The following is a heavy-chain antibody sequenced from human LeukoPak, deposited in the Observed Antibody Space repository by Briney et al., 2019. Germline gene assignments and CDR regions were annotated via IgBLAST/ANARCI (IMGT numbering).Heavy chain of an antibody. J-gene: IGHJ4*02. D-gene: IGHD2-21*01. CDR3: ARGPIDYFDY. V-gene: IGHV3-48*03. CDR2: ISSSGSTI. Sequence: GGAPRLFCAGPGFTLSSYEMKWVRPGPGEGLEWVSYISSSGSTIYYADSVKGRFTISRDNAKNSLYLQMNSLRAEDTAVYYCARGPIDYFDYWGQGTLVTVSS. CDR1: GFTLSSYE.